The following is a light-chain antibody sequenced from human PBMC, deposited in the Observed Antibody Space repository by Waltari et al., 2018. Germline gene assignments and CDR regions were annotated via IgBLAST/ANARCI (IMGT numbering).Light chain of an antibody. J-gene: IGKJ4*01. CDR3: QHYYSSPLT. Sequence: DIVMTQSPDSLAASLGERATINCKSSQRVLNSSNNKNYLAWYQQKPGQPPKLLIYWASTRESGVPDRFSGSGSGTDFTLTISSLQAEDVAVYYCQHYYSSPLTFGGGTKVEIK. V-gene: IGKV4-1*01. CDR2: WAS. CDR1: QRVLNSSNNKNY.